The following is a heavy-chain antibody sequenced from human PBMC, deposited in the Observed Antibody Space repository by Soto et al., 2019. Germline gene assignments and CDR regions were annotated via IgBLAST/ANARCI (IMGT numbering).Heavy chain of an antibody. CDR2: ISAYNGNT. D-gene: IGHD2-15*01. Sequence: ASVKVSCKASGYTFTSYGISWVRQAPGQGLEWMGWISAYNGNTNYAQKLQGRVTMTTDTSTSTAYMELRSLRSDDTAVYYCAIFLGRSWHHAFDIWGQGTMVTVSS. CDR1: GYTFTSYG. J-gene: IGHJ3*02. CDR3: AIFLGRSWHHAFDI. V-gene: IGHV1-18*01.